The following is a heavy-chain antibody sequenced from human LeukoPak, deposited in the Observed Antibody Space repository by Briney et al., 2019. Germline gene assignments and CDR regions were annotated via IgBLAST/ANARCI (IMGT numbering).Heavy chain of an antibody. CDR1: GFTFSSYW. CDR2: VTSDGIT. Sequence: GGSLRLSCAASGFTFSSYWMSWVRQAPGKGLVWVSRVTSDGITTYAESVKGRFTISRDNAKNTLYLQMNSLGADDTAVYYCVKDWFHATDYWGQGTLVTVSS. V-gene: IGHV3-74*03. CDR3: VKDWFHATDY. J-gene: IGHJ4*02. D-gene: IGHD2/OR15-2a*01.